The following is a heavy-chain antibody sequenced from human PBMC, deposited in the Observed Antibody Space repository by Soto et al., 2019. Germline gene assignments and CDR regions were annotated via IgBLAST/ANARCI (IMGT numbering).Heavy chain of an antibody. CDR1: GGSISSGDYH. Sequence: TSETLSLTCTVSGGSISSGDYHWSWIRQPPGKGLEWIAYIYHRGNTYYNPSFKSRVTMSVDTSRNQFSLNMSSVTAGDTAVYFCARAVSLKGEFDYWGQGVLVTVSS. J-gene: IGHJ4*02. CDR3: ARAVSLKGEFDY. V-gene: IGHV4-30-4*01. CDR2: IYHRGNT.